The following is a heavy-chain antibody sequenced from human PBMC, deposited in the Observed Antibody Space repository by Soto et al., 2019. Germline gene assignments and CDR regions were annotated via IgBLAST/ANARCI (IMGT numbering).Heavy chain of an antibody. V-gene: IGHV3-48*04. J-gene: IGHJ4*02. CDR1: GFTFSSYS. D-gene: IGHD6-19*01. CDR3: ARGLTEEWLVLDY. CDR2: ICRNGSST. Sequence: GGSLRLSCAASGFTFSSYSMNWVRQAPGKGLEWISYICRNGSSTDYADSVKGRFTISRDNAKNSLYLQMNSLRAEDTALYHCARGLTEEWLVLDYWGQGTLVTVSS.